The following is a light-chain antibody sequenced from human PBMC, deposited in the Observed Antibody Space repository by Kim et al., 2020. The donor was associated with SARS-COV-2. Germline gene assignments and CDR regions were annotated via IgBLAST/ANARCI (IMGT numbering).Light chain of an antibody. Sequence: ASVGDRVTLTRRESQTITSYLNWYKQKPGKAPELLIYTTSSLQSGVPSRFSGSGFGTEFSLTISSLQPEDFATYFCQQSLSTPVTFGQGTRLEIK. CDR1: QTITSY. V-gene: IGKV1-39*01. CDR3: QQSLSTPVT. CDR2: TTS. J-gene: IGKJ5*01.